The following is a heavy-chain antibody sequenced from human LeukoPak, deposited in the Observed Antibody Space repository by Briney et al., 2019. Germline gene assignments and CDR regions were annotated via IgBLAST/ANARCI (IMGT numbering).Heavy chain of an antibody. CDR3: AKELRSISATTGFDY. CDR1: GFTFSNFH. D-gene: IGHD1-20*01. V-gene: IGHV3-23*01. CDR2: ISDSGGNT. J-gene: IGHJ4*02. Sequence: GGSLRLSCAASGFTFSNFHMTWVRQSPGKGLEWVSAISDSGGNTWYADSVEGRFTISRDNSKNTVYLQMNSLRAEDTAVYYCAKELRSISATTGFDYRGQGTLVTVSS.